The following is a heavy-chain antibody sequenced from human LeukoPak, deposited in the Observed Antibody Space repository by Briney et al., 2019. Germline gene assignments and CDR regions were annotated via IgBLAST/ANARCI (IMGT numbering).Heavy chain of an antibody. D-gene: IGHD5-18*01. CDR1: GFTSSSYA. CDR2: ISGSGGST. V-gene: IGHV3-23*01. CDR3: AKGATAMEFFDC. J-gene: IGHJ4*02. Sequence: AGSLRLSCAASGFTSSSYAMSWVRQAPGKGLEWVSGISGSGGSTYYAASVEGRFTISRDISKNTLYLQMNSLRAEDTAVYYCAKGATAMEFFDCWGQGTLVTVSS.